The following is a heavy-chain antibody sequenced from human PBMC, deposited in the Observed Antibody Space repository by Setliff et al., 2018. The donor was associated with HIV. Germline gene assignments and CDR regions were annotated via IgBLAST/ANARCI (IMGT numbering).Heavy chain of an antibody. CDR1: GGSFIGSSFQ. CDR3: ARGPPFAY. CDR2: IAYSGTTMYF. J-gene: IGHJ4*02. Sequence: SETPSLTCNVSGGSFIGSSFQSTWIRQAPGKGLEWIGDIAYSGTTMYFNYNPSLESRLSLSEDTSRHQFSLKLTSVTADDTGIYYCARGPPFAYWGQGLLVTVSS. V-gene: IGHV4-39*07.